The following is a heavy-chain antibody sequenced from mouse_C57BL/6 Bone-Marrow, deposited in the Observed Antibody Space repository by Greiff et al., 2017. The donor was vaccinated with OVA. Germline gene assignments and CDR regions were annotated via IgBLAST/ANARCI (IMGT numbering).Heavy chain of an antibody. J-gene: IGHJ2*01. CDR3: ARWVNWDFYFDY. V-gene: IGHV1-55*01. CDR1: GYTFTSYW. Sequence: QVQLQQSGAELVKPGASVKMSCKASGYTFTSYWITWVKQRPGQGLEWIGDIYPGSGSTNYNEKFKSKATLTVDTSSSTAYMQLSSLTSEDSAVYYCARWVNWDFYFDYWGQGTTLTVSS. CDR2: IYPGSGST. D-gene: IGHD4-1*01.